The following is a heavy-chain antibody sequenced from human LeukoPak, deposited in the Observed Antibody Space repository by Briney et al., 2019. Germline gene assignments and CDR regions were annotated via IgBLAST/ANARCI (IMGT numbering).Heavy chain of an antibody. J-gene: IGHJ4*02. Sequence: ASVKVSCKASGGTFSSYAISWVRQAPGQGLEWMGGIIPIFGTANYAQKFQGRVTITADESTSTAYMELSSLRSEDTAVYYCARDQGYGYGSRSFDYWGQGTLVTVSS. CDR3: ARDQGYGYGSRSFDY. CDR2: IIPIFGTA. D-gene: IGHD5-18*01. CDR1: GGTFSSYA. V-gene: IGHV1-69*13.